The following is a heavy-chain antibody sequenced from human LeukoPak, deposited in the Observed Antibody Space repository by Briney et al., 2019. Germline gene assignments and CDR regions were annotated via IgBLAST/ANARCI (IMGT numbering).Heavy chain of an antibody. CDR1: GLTFRSYS. Sequence: GGSLRLSCAASGLTFRSYSMNWVRQAPGKGLEWVSSISSSSSFIYYADSVKGRFTISRDNAKNSLYLQMSSLRAEDTAVYYCARDRGNGFNSYFFDYWGQGTLVTVSS. CDR3: ARDRGNGFNSYFFDY. V-gene: IGHV3-21*01. D-gene: IGHD5-24*01. CDR2: ISSSSSFI. J-gene: IGHJ4*02.